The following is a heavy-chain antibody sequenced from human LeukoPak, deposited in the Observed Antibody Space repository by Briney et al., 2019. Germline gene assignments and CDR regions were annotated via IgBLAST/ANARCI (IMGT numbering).Heavy chain of an antibody. Sequence: SETLSLTCTVSGDSIRSSNYYWAWIRQPPGKGLEWIGFIYYTGSTYYNPSLKSRVTISVDTSKNPFSLKLSSVTAADTAVYYCARRVASGYYPDHFDYWGQGTLVTVSS. CDR2: IYYTGST. J-gene: IGHJ4*02. CDR1: GDSIRSSNYY. CDR3: ARRVASGYYPDHFDY. D-gene: IGHD3-22*01. V-gene: IGHV4-39*01.